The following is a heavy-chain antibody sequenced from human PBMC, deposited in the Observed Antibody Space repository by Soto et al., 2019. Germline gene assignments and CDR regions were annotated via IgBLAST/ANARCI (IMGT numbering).Heavy chain of an antibody. Sequence: SLRLSCVSSGFTFGSYGMHWIRQAPGKGLEWVARISNDESSKSYGNSVKGRFIISRDNYKNTLYLQMNSLRAEDTGLYYCEKGRYELTWGQGTPVTVSS. CDR3: EKGRYELT. CDR1: GFTFGSYG. V-gene: IGHV3-30*18. CDR2: ISNDESSK. D-gene: IGHD1-7*01. J-gene: IGHJ5*02.